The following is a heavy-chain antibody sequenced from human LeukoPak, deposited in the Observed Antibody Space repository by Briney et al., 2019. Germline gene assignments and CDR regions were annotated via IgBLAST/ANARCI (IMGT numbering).Heavy chain of an antibody. CDR2: ISAYNGNT. V-gene: IGHV1-18*01. J-gene: IGHJ4*02. CDR3: ARDGGSYYGLDY. Sequence: ASVKVSCKASGYTFTSYGISWVRQAPGQGLEWMGWISAYNGNTNYAQKFQGRVTMTRDTSTSTVYMELSSLRSEDTAVYYCARDGGSYYGLDYWGQGTLVTVSS. D-gene: IGHD1-26*01. CDR1: GYTFTSYG.